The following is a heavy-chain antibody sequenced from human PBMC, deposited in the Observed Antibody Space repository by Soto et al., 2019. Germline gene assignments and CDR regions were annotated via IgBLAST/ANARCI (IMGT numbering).Heavy chain of an antibody. CDR3: AKKIVPAAKRAKMADYYYYMDV. J-gene: IGHJ6*03. CDR1: GFTFSSYA. V-gene: IGHV3-23*01. CDR2: ISGSGGST. D-gene: IGHD2-2*01. Sequence: GGSLRLSCAASGFTFSSYAMSWVRQAPGKGLEWVSAISGSGGSTYYADSVKGRFTISRDNSKNTLYLQMNGLRAEETAVYYCAKKIVPAAKRAKMADYYYYMDVWGKGTTVTVSS.